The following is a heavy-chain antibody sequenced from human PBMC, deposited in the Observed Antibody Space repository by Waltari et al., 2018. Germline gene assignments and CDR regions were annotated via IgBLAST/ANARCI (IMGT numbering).Heavy chain of an antibody. Sequence: QVQLQASGPGLVKPSETLSLTCAVSGSSISSGYYWAWIRQPPGKGLEWIGSIYHSGSTYYNPSLKSRVTISVDTSKNQFSLKLSSVTAADRAVYYCARQGEQLVNDYWGQGTLVTVSS. D-gene: IGHD6-6*01. V-gene: IGHV4-38-2*01. CDR1: GSSISSGYY. J-gene: IGHJ4*02. CDR2: IYHSGST. CDR3: ARQGEQLVNDY.